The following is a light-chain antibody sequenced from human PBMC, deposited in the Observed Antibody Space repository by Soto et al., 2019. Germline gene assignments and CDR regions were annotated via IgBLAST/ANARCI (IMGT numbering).Light chain of an antibody. CDR3: QQYKNWLS. CDR1: QSIDIS. V-gene: IGKV3-15*01. CDR2: GAF. Sequence: EIVMTQSPATLSVSPGERATLSCRASQSIDISLAWYQQKRGQSPRLLIHGAFTRAAGVPARFSGSGSGTEFTLTISSLQSEDFAVYYCQQYKNWLSFGGGTKVDI. J-gene: IGKJ4*01.